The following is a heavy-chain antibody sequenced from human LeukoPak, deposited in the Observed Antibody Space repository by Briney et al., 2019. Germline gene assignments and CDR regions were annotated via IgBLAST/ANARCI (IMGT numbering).Heavy chain of an antibody. Sequence: GASVKVSCKASGYTFTGYYMHWVRQAPGQGLEWMGWIKPNSGGTNYAQKFQGRVTMTRDTSISTAYMELSRLRSDDTAVYYCARGAHSSGWPPGYWGQGTLVTVSS. J-gene: IGHJ1*01. V-gene: IGHV1-2*02. CDR3: ARGAHSSGWPPGY. CDR1: GYTFTGYY. D-gene: IGHD6-19*01. CDR2: IKPNSGGT.